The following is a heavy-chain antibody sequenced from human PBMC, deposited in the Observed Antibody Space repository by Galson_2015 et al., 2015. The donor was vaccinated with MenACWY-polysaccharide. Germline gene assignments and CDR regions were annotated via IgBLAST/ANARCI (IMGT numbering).Heavy chain of an antibody. J-gene: IGHJ6*02. Sequence: SLRLSSAASGFPFDDYAMHWVRHLPGKGLEWVSSISWNGAHKGYGDSVKGRFTISRDNAKNALFLEMSSLRAGDTALYYCAKSVTYGSGSYNRYHGMDVWGQGTTVTVSS. V-gene: IGHV3-9*01. CDR2: ISWNGAHK. D-gene: IGHD3-10*01. CDR3: AKSVTYGSGSYNRYHGMDV. CDR1: GFPFDDYA.